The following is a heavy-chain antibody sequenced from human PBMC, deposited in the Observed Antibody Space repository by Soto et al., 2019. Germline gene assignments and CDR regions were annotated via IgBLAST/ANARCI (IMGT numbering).Heavy chain of an antibody. D-gene: IGHD6-19*01. J-gene: IGHJ4*02. V-gene: IGHV4-39*02. CDR1: GGSISSSSYY. CDR3: ARDSSGWNYYFDY. Sequence: KPSETLSLTCTVSGGSISSSSYYWGWIRQPPGKGLEWIGSIYYSGSTYYNPSLMSRVTISVDTSKNQFSLKLSSVTATDTAVYYCARDSSGWNYYFDYWGQGTLVTSPQ. CDR2: IYYSGST.